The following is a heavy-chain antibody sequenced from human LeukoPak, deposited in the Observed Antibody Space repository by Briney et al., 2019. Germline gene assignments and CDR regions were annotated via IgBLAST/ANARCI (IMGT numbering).Heavy chain of an antibody. CDR2: IKTDGSNT. V-gene: IGHV3-74*01. D-gene: IGHD3/OR15-3a*01. CDR1: GFTFSTYW. Sequence: GESLRLSCAASGFTFSTYWMHWVRQAPGKGLAWVSRIKTDGSNTGYADSVKGRFTISRDNAKNTLYLQMNSLRAEDTAVYYCARAGTGSRNAFDIWGQGTMVTVSS. J-gene: IGHJ3*02. CDR3: ARAGTGSRNAFDI.